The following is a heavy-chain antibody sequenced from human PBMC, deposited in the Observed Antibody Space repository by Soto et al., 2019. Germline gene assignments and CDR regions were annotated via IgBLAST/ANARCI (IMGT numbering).Heavy chain of an antibody. Sequence: SVKVSCKASGGTFSSYAISWVRQAPGQGLEWMGGIIPIFGTANYAQKFQGRVTITADESTSTAYMELSSLRSEDTAVYYCARDTAPMTMVRGVFLYNWFDPWG. CDR3: ARDTAPMTMVRGVFLYNWFDP. D-gene: IGHD3-10*01. V-gene: IGHV1-69*13. CDR1: GGTFSSYA. CDR2: IIPIFGTA. J-gene: IGHJ5*02.